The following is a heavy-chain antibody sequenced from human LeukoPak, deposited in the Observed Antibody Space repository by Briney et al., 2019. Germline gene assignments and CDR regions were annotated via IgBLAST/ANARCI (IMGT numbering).Heavy chain of an antibody. CDR1: GFTFSSYA. V-gene: IGHV3-64*01. Sequence: PGGSLRLSCAASGFTFSSYAMHWVRQAPGKGLDYVSAISSNGSSTYYANSVKGRFTISRDNSKNTLYLQMGSLRAEDMAVYYCARESEYATATVDYWGQGTLVTVSS. J-gene: IGHJ4*02. D-gene: IGHD4-17*01. CDR2: ISSNGSST. CDR3: ARESEYATATVDY.